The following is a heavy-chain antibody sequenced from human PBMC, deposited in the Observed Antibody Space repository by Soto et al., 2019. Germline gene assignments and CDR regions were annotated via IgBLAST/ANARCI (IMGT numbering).Heavy chain of an antibody. CDR1: GFTFSSYG. V-gene: IGHV3-33*01. J-gene: IGHJ6*03. Sequence: GGSLRLSCAASGFTFSSYGMHWVRQAPGKGLEWVAVIWYDGSNKYYADSVKGRFTISRDNSKNTLYLQMNSLRAEDTAVYYCARDRDVNSYYYYMDVWGKGTTVTVSS. CDR2: IWYDGSNK. CDR3: ARDRDVNSYYYYMDV.